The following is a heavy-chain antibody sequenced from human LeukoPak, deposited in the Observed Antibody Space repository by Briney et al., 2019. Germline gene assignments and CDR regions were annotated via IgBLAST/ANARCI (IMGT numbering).Heavy chain of an antibody. V-gene: IGHV4-39*01. CDR3: ARHPYSDFWSGHNWFDP. CDR2: IYYTGSA. CDR1: GGSISSSSYY. Sequence: PSETLSLTCTVSGGSISSSSYYWGWIRQPPGKGLEYLVTIYYTGSAYYNPSLKSRVTISVDTSKNQFSLKLSSVTAADTALYYCARHPYSDFWSGHNWFDPWGQGTLVTVSS. D-gene: IGHD3-3*01. J-gene: IGHJ5*02.